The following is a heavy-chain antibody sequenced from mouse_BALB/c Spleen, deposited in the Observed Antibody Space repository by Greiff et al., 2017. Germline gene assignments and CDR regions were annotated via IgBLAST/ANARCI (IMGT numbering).Heavy chain of an antibody. V-gene: IGHV10-1*02. D-gene: IGHD2-10*02. CDR3: VRPYGNWFAY. Sequence: EVQLVESGGGLVQPKGSLKLSCAASGFTFNTYAMNWVRQAPGKGLEWVARIRSKSNNYATYYADSVKDRFTISRDDSQSMLYLQMNNLKTEDTAMYYCVRPYGNWFAYWGQGTLVTVSA. CDR1: GFTFNTYA. J-gene: IGHJ3*01. CDR2: IRSKSNNYAT.